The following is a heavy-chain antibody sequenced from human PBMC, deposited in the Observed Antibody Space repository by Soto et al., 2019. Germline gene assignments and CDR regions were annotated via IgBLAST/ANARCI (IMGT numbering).Heavy chain of an antibody. Sequence: PGGSLRLSCAASGFTFSSYAMHWVRQAPGKGLEWVAVISYDGSNKYNADSVKGRSTISRDNSKNTLYLQMNSLRAEDTAVYYCARDLYSSSPYNPMDVWGQGTTVTVSS. CDR3: ARDLYSSSPYNPMDV. J-gene: IGHJ6*02. V-gene: IGHV3-30-3*01. CDR1: GFTFSSYA. CDR2: ISYDGSNK. D-gene: IGHD6-6*01.